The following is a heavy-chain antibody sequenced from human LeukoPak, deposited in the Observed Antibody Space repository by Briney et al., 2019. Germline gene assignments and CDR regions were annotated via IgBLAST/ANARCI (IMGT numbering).Heavy chain of an antibody. CDR3: AKDHGRDYYGSGRYDY. V-gene: IGHV3-23*01. D-gene: IGHD3-10*01. CDR1: GFTFSSYG. CDR2: ISGSGGST. J-gene: IGHJ4*02. Sequence: GGSLRLSCAASGFTFSSYGMSWVRQAPGKGLEWVSAISGSGGSTYYADSVKGRFTISRDNSKNTLYLQMNSLRAEDTAVYYCAKDHGRDYYGSGRYDYWGQGTLVTVSS.